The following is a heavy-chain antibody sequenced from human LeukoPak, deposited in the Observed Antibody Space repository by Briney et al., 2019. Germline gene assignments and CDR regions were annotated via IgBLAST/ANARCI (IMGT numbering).Heavy chain of an antibody. CDR1: GFTFSSYA. J-gene: IGHJ6*03. D-gene: IGHD1-7*01. CDR2: ISGSGGST. V-gene: IGHV3-23*01. CDR3: AKRRGLELLYYYYVDV. Sequence: PGGSLRLSCAASGFTFSSYAMSWVRQAPGKGLEWVSAISGSGGSTYYADSVKGRFTISRDNSKNTLYLQMNSLRAEDTAVYYCAKRRGLELLYYYYVDVWGKGTTVTVSS.